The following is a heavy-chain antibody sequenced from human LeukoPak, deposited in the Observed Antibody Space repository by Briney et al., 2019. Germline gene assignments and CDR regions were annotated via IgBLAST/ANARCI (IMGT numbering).Heavy chain of an antibody. CDR3: ARGRNIEMTTMSGGSDY. D-gene: IGHD5-24*01. J-gene: IGHJ4*02. Sequence: PGGSLRLSCAASGFTFSNYTMHWVRQAPGKGLEWVAVLSSDGSNKYYADSVKGRFTISRDISKNTLYLQMTSLRAEDTAVYYCARGRNIEMTTMSGGSDYWGQGTLVTVSS. V-gene: IGHV3-30-3*01. CDR1: GFTFSNYT. CDR2: LSSDGSNK.